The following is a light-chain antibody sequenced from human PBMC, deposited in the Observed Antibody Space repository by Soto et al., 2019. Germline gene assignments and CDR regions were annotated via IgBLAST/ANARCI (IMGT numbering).Light chain of an antibody. CDR2: RNT. CDR1: SSNIGAGYE. Sequence: QSVLTQPPSVSGAPGQRVTISCIGGSSNIGAGYEVHWYQQLPGTVPKLLIYRNTYRPSGVPDRFSGSKSGNTASLTISGLQAEDEADYFCCSYAGTYTVFFGGGTKLTVL. V-gene: IGLV1-40*01. J-gene: IGLJ2*01. CDR3: CSYAGTYTVF.